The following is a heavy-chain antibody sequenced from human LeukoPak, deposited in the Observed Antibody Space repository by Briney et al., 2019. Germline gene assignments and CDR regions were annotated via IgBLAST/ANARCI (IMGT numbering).Heavy chain of an antibody. CDR2: IIPILGIA. CDR1: GGTFSSYA. V-gene: IGHV1-69*04. D-gene: IGHD2-8*01. J-gene: IGHJ5*02. Sequence: GASVKVSCKASGGTFSSYAISWVRQAPGQGLEWMGRIIPILGIANYAQKFQGRVTITADKSTSTAYMELSSLRSEDTAVYYCAREKPLGYCTNGVCYSGWFDPWGQGALVTVPS. CDR3: AREKPLGYCTNGVCYSGWFDP.